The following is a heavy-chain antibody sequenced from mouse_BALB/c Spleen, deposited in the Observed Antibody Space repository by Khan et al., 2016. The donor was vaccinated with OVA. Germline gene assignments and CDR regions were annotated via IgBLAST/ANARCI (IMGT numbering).Heavy chain of an antibody. CDR2: INPSNGGT. CDR3: TGRGPARATLWFAY. V-gene: IGHV1S81*02. D-gene: IGHD3-1*01. CDR1: GYTFTSYY. Sequence: QVQLQQSGAELVKPGASVKLSCKASGYTFTSYYMYWLKQRPGQGLEWIGAINPSNGGTNFNEKLKSMTTLTVDKSSSTAYMQLSSLTSEDSAVYYWTGRGPARATLWFAYWGQGTLVTVSA. J-gene: IGHJ3*01.